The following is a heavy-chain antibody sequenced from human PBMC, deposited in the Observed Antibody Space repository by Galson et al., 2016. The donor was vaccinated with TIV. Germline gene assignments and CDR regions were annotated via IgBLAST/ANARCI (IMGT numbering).Heavy chain of an antibody. CDR2: IWYDGSDK. J-gene: IGHJ6*02. V-gene: IGHV3-33*01. CDR1: GFTFSSYD. CDR3: ARDRKYYDILTAGNSYYGMDV. D-gene: IGHD3-9*01. Sequence: SLRLSCAASGFTFSSYDMHWVRQAPGKGLQWVAVIWYDGSDKYYADSVKGRFTISRDNSKNTLYLQMNSLRVEDTAVYDCARDRKYYDILTAGNSYYGMDVWGQGTTVTVSS.